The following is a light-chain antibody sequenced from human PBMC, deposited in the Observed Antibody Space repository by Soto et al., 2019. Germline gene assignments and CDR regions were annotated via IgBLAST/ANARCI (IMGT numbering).Light chain of an antibody. CDR1: QSVSSN. V-gene: IGKV3-15*01. CDR3: QQYINWPPWT. CDR2: GAS. Sequence: EIVMTQSPATLSVSPGERATLSCRASQSVSSNLAWYQQKPGQAPRLLIYGASTRATGIPARFSGSGSGTEFTLTISSLQYEDFVVYYCQQYINWPPWTFGQGTKVEIK. J-gene: IGKJ1*01.